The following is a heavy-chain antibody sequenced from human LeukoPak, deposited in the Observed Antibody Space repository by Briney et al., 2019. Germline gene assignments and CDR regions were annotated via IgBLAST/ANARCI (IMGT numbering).Heavy chain of an antibody. CDR1: GFTFSSYS. Sequence: GGSLRLSCAASGFTFSSYSMNWVRQAPGKGLEWVSSISSSSYIYYADSVKGRFTISRDNSKNTLYLQMNSLRAEDTAVYYCAKDPYYDSSGYYDPHFDYRGQGTLVTVSS. CDR2: ISSSSYI. D-gene: IGHD3-22*01. J-gene: IGHJ4*02. CDR3: AKDPYYDSSGYYDPHFDY. V-gene: IGHV3-21*04.